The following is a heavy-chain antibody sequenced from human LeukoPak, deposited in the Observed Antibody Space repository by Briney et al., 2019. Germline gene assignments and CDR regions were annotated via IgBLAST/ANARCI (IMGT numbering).Heavy chain of an antibody. Sequence: GGSLRLSCAASGFTFSSYAMSWVRQAPGKGLEWVSASGSGGSTYYADSVKGRFTISRDNSKNTLYLQMNSLRAEDTAVYYCAKVGCSGGSCYSSRYYYYGMDVWGQGTTVTVSS. J-gene: IGHJ6*02. V-gene: IGHV3-23*01. CDR1: GFTFSSYA. CDR2: SGSGGST. CDR3: AKVGCSGGSCYSSRYYYYGMDV. D-gene: IGHD2-15*01.